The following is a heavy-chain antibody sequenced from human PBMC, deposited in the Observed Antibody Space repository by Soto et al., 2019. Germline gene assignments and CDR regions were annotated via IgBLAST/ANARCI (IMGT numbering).Heavy chain of an antibody. CDR2: ITGSGDST. CDR1: GCSLSSSA. Sequence: PWGSLRRPWLTGGCSLSSSAIWRDRTAPGNGLEGFSGITGSGDSTYYADSVKGRFSLSRDKSKNTLYLQMNSLRAEDTAVYYCAIDLQFSGWLSAATFDYWGQGSQDNVSS. CDR3: AIDLQFSGWLSAATFDY. J-gene: IGHJ5*01. V-gene: IGHV3-23*01. D-gene: IGHD6-19*01.